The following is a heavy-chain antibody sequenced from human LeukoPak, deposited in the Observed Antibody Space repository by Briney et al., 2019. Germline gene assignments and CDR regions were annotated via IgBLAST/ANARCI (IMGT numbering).Heavy chain of an antibody. CDR3: ARVTSNSSGWYRVMRGGRTYYYYYMDV. CDR2: ISAYNGNT. D-gene: IGHD6-19*01. V-gene: IGHV1-18*01. CDR1: GYTFASYG. Sequence: GASVKVSCKASGYTFASYGISWVRQAPGQGLEWMGWISAYNGNTNYAQKLQGRVTMTTDTSTSTAYMELRSLRSDDTAVYYCARVTSNSSGWYRVMRGGRTYYYYYMDVWGKGTTVTVSS. J-gene: IGHJ6*03.